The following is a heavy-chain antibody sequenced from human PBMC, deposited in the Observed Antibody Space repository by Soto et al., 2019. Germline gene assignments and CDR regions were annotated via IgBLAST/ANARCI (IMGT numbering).Heavy chain of an antibody. J-gene: IGHJ4*02. D-gene: IGHD3-22*01. Sequence: SETLSLTCAVYGGSFSGYYWSWIRQPPGKGLEWIGEINHSGSTNYNPSLKSRVTISVDTSKNQFSLKLSSVTAADTAVYYCARFDDSSGYSYCFDYWGQGTLVTVSS. CDR2: INHSGST. V-gene: IGHV4-34*01. CDR1: GGSFSGYY. CDR3: ARFDDSSGYSYCFDY.